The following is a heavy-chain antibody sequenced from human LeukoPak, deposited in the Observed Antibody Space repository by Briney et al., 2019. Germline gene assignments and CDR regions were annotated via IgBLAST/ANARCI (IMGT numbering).Heavy chain of an antibody. CDR2: FYYRGSS. Sequence: SETLSLTCTVSGGSISSYYWSWIRQSPGKGVEWIGYFYYRGSSTYNPSLTSRVTLSGDTSKNEFSLRLSSVTAADTAVYYCARSGYCSGGICYSGLFDDWGPGTLVTVSS. J-gene: IGHJ4*02. CDR1: GGSISSYY. D-gene: IGHD2-15*01. V-gene: IGHV4-59*01. CDR3: ARSGYCSGGICYSGLFDD.